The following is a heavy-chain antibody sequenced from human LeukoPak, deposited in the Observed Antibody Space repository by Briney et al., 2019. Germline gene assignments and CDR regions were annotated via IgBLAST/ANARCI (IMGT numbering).Heavy chain of an antibody. J-gene: IGHJ6*03. V-gene: IGHV3-30*02. CDR1: GFAFSSYG. CDR2: IRYDGSNK. D-gene: IGHD6-6*01. CDR3: AKDPQDSSSSPYYYYYMDV. Sequence: GGSLRLSCAASGFAFSSYGMHWVRQAPGKGLEWVAFIRYDGSNKYYADSVKGRFTISRDNSKSTLYLQMNSLRAEDTAVYYCAKDPQDSSSSPYYYYYMDVWGKGTTVTVSS.